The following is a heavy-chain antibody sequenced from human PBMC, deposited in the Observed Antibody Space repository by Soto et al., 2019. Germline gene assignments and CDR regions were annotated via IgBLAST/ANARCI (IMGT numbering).Heavy chain of an antibody. V-gene: IGHV3-30-3*01. CDR1: GFTFSSYA. J-gene: IGHJ4*02. CDR2: ISYDGSNK. CDR3: ASSSEEDDY. Sequence: GGSLRLSCAASGFTFSSYAMHWVRQAPGKGLEWVAVISYDGSNKYYADSVKGRFTISRDNSKNTLYLQMNSLRAEDTAVYYCASSSEEDDYWGQGTLVTVSS. D-gene: IGHD6-6*01.